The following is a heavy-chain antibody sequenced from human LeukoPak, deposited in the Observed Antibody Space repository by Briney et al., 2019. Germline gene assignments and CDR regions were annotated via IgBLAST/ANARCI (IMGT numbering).Heavy chain of an antibody. D-gene: IGHD3-22*01. V-gene: IGHV4-34*01. CDR3: ARGGTISPGVTMIVVAAEDRHAFDI. Sequence: SETLSLTCAVYGGSCSGYYWSWIRQPPGKGLEGIVEINHGVTNNSNPSLKSRVTITVDTSKKQFSLKLTSVTAADAAVYYCARGGTISPGVTMIVVAAEDRHAFDIWGQGTMVTVSS. CDR1: GGSCSGYY. CDR2: INHGVTN. J-gene: IGHJ3*02.